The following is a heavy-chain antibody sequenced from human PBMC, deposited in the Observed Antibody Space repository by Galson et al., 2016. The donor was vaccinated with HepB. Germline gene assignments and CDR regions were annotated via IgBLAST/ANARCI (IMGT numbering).Heavy chain of an antibody. CDR3: ARGGVGSTYFFDF. J-gene: IGHJ4*02. Sequence: SETLSLTCTVSNDSINSNNWWTWVRQPPGKGLEWIAEIHHRGSTNYKPSLKSRVSISLDKSKNQVSLKVTSLTAADTAVYFCARGGVGSTYFFDFWGQGALVTISS. CDR2: IHHRGST. V-gene: IGHV4-4*02. CDR1: NDSINSNNW. D-gene: IGHD1-26*01.